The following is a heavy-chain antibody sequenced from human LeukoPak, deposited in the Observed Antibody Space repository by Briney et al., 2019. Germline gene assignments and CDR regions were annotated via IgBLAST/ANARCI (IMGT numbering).Heavy chain of an antibody. CDR1: GYTFTGYY. J-gene: IGHJ4*02. CDR2: INPNSGGT. V-gene: IGHV1-2*02. CDR3: ARDGEYCSSTSCQVDY. Sequence: GASVNVSCKASGYTFTGYYMHWVRQAPGHGLGWMGWINPNSGGTNYAQKFQGRVTMTRDTSISTAYMELSRLRSDDTAVYYCARDGEYCSSTSCQVDYWGQGTLVTVSS. D-gene: IGHD2-2*01.